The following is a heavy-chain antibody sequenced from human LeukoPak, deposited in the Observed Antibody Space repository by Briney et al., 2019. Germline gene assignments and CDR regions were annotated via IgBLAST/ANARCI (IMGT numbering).Heavy chain of an antibody. J-gene: IGHJ4*02. D-gene: IGHD1-26*01. CDR2: ISGSGGST. V-gene: IGHV3-23*01. Sequence: PGGSLRLSCAASGFTFSSYAMSWVRQAPGKGLEWVSAISGSGGSTYYADSVKGRFTISRDNSKNTLYLQMNSLRAEDTAVYYCAKDRPPLPRRGGATNTFDYWGQGTLVTVSS. CDR3: AKDRPPLPRRGGATNTFDY. CDR1: GFTFSSYA.